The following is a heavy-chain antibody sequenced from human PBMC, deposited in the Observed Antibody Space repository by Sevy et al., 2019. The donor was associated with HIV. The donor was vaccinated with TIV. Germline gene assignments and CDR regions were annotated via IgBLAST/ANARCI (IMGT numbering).Heavy chain of an antibody. V-gene: IGHV4-59*01. D-gene: IGHD3-22*01. CDR2: IYYSGST. CDR1: GGSISSYY. J-gene: IGHJ4*02. Sequence: SETLSLTCSVSGGSISSYYWSWIRQPPGKGLEWMGYIYYSGSTNYNPSLKSRVTISVDTSKNQFSLKLSSVTAADTAVYYCARDRYDSSGYYHDYWGQGTLVTVSS. CDR3: ARDRYDSSGYYHDY.